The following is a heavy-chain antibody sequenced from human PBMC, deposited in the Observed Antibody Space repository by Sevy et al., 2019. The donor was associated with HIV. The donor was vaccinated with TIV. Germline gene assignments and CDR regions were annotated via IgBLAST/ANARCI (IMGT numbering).Heavy chain of an antibody. J-gene: IGHJ6*02. CDR1: GFTFDDYA. CDR2: ISWNSGSI. V-gene: IGHV3-9*01. CDR3: AKDSGFSIAAAVVQNGMDV. Sequence: GGYLRLSCAASGFTFDDYAMHWVRQAPGKGLEWVSGISWNSGSIGYADSVKGRFTISIDNAKNSLYLQMNSLRAEDTALSYCAKDSGFSIAAAVVQNGMDVWGQGTTVTVSS. D-gene: IGHD6-13*01.